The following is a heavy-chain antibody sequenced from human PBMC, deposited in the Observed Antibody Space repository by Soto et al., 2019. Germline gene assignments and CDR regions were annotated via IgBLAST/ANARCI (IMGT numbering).Heavy chain of an antibody. CDR1: GGSITSGGYY. CDR3: ARWTIPAAIFDY. D-gene: IGHD2-2*01. V-gene: IGHV4-31*03. CDR2: IYYIGAT. J-gene: IGHJ4*03. Sequence: QVQLQESGPGLVKPSQTLSLTCTVSGGSITSGGYYWSWIRQHPGKGLEWIGFIYYIGATYYTPSLESRVAISVDTSRNQFSLRLSSVSDEDAAVYYCARWTIPAAIFDYWGHGTLVTVSS.